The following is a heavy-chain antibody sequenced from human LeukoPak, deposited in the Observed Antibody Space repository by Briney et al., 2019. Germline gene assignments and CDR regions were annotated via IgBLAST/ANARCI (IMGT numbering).Heavy chain of an antibody. Sequence: SGGSLRLSCAASGFTVSSNYMSWVRQGPGKGLECVSVISNDGDTYYADSVKGRFTISRDNAKNSLYLQMSSLRVEDTGIYYCSRDPCSLDYWGQGALVTVSS. CDR2: ISNDGDT. J-gene: IGHJ4*02. CDR1: GFTVSSNY. CDR3: SRDPCSLDY. D-gene: IGHD2-21*01. V-gene: IGHV3-53*01.